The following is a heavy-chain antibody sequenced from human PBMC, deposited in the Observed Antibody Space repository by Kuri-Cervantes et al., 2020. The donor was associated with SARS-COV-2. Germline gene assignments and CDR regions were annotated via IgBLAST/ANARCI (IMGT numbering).Heavy chain of an antibody. Sequence: GGSLRLSCKGSGYSFTTYWIAWVRQMPGKGLEWMGVIYPGDSDTKYSPSFKGQVTISADWSTSTAYLQWTSLTASDTAMYYCATSGKEEWELLGFDYWGQGTLVTVSS. J-gene: IGHJ4*02. V-gene: IGHV5-51*01. CDR2: IYPGDSDT. CDR1: GYSFTTYW. CDR3: ATSGKEEWELLGFDY. D-gene: IGHD1-26*01.